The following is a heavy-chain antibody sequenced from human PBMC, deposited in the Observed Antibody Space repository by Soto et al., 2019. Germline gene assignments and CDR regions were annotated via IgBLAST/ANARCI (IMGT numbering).Heavy chain of an antibody. Sequence: SETLSLTCAVSGGSISSSNWWSWVRQPPGKGLEWIGEIYHSGSTNYNPSLKSRVTISVDKSKNQFSLKLSSVTAADTAVYYCARDGEYCSGGSCYPYYYYGMDVWGQGTTVTVSS. V-gene: IGHV4-4*02. CDR2: IYHSGST. J-gene: IGHJ6*02. CDR3: ARDGEYCSGGSCYPYYYYGMDV. D-gene: IGHD2-15*01. CDR1: GGSISSSNW.